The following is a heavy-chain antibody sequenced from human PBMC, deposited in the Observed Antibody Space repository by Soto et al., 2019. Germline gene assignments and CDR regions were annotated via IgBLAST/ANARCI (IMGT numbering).Heavy chain of an antibody. CDR3: ARHVAGKNVDD. Sequence: GGSLRLSCAASGFTFSSYAMHWVRQAPGKGLEWVAVISYDGSNKYYADSVKGRFTISRDNSKNTLYLQMNSLRAEDTAVYYCARHVAGKNVDDWGQGTLVTVSS. CDR2: ISYDGSNK. D-gene: IGHD6-19*01. J-gene: IGHJ4*02. V-gene: IGHV3-30-3*01. CDR1: GFTFSSYA.